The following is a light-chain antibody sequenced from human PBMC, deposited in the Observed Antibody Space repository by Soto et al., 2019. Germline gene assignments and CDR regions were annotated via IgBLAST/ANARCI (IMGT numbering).Light chain of an antibody. Sequence: VITQSPDSLAVCLFERATLSCRSSQRVSSGYVAWYQQKPGQAPRLLIYGASSRATGIPARFSGSGSGTEFTLTISSLQSEDFAVYYCQQYNNWPPITFGQGTRLEIK. CDR3: QQYNNWPPIT. J-gene: IGKJ5*01. CDR2: GAS. V-gene: IGKV3-15*01. CDR1: QRVSSG.